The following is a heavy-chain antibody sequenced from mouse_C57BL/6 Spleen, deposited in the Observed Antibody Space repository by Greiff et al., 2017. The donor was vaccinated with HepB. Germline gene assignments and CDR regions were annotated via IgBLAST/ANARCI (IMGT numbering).Heavy chain of an antibody. CDR2: ISYDGSN. Sequence: EVQLQESGPGLVKPSQSLSLTCSVTGYSITSGYYWNWIRQFPGNKLEWMGYISYDGSNNYNPSLKNRISITRDTSKNQFFLKLNSVTTEDTATYYCARGRYDYDVGTYWGQGTLVTVSA. CDR3: ARGRYDYDVGTY. J-gene: IGHJ3*01. D-gene: IGHD2-4*01. V-gene: IGHV3-6*01. CDR1: GYSITSGYY.